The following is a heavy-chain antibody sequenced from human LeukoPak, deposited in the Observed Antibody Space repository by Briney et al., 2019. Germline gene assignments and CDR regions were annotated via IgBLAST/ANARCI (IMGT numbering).Heavy chain of an antibody. D-gene: IGHD3-10*01. CDR1: GGSISSGGYY. CDR3: AREGRGPRYYYGMDV. J-gene: IGHJ6*02. V-gene: IGHV4-31*01. CDR2: IYYSGSA. Sequence: ASQTLSLICTVSGGSISSGGYYYSWIRQHPGKGLEWIGHIYYSGSAFYNPSLKSPGTMSIDTSKNQFSLKLSSVTAADTAVYYCAREGRGPRYYYGMDVWGQGTTVTVSS.